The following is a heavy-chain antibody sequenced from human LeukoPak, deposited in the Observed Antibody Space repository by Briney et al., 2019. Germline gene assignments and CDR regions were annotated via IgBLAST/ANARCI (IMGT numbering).Heavy chain of an antibody. J-gene: IGHJ3*02. CDR3: ARDYASIKGYCSGGSCGAFDI. CDR1: GYTFTSYY. V-gene: IGHV1-46*01. D-gene: IGHD2-15*01. CDR2: INPSGGST. Sequence: ASVKVSCKASGYTFTSYYMHWVRQAPGQGLEWMGIINPSGGSTSYAQKFQGRVTMTRDTSTSTVYMELSSLRSEDTAVYYCARDYASIKGYCSGGSCGAFDIWSQGTMVTVSS.